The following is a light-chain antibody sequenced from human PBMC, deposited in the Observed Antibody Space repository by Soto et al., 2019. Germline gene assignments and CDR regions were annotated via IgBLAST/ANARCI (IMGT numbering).Light chain of an antibody. CDR1: QVINTY. CDR3: QQYQAYPLT. CDR2: GAS. Sequence: DIQMTQSPSSLSASVGDRVTITCRASQVINTYLAWFQQKPGRAPKSLIYGASILQKGVPSRFSASGSGSDFTLAISGLQPEDFAAYYCQQYQAYPLTFGPGTIVDI. V-gene: IGKV1-16*01. J-gene: IGKJ3*01.